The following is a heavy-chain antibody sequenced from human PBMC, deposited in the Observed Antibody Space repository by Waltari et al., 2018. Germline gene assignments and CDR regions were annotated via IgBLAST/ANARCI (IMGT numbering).Heavy chain of an antibody. Sequence: QVQLQESGPGLVQHSGTLSLTCAVSGGSISSSNWWSWVRQPPGKGLEWIGEIYHSGSTNYNPSRKSRVTISVDKSKNQFALKLSSVTAADTAVYYCARGAMVRGVRAYYYYGMDVWGQGTMVTVSS. D-gene: IGHD3-10*01. V-gene: IGHV4-4*02. CDR3: ARGAMVRGVRAYYYYGMDV. CDR1: GGSISSSNW. CDR2: IYHSGST. J-gene: IGHJ6*02.